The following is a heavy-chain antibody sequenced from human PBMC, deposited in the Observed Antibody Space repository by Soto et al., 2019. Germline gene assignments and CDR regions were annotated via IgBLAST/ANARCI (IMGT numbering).Heavy chain of an antibody. J-gene: IGHJ4*02. CDR3: ARHPGYYDILTGYTTYYFDY. CDR2: IYYRGNT. Sequence: SETLSLACTVSGGSIGTYYWSWIRQPPGKGLEWIGYIYYRGNTDYNPSLKSRVTISLDTPKNQFSLKLSSVTAADTAVYYCARHPGYYDILTGYTTYYFDYWGQGILVTVSS. V-gene: IGHV4-59*08. D-gene: IGHD3-9*01. CDR1: GGSIGTYY.